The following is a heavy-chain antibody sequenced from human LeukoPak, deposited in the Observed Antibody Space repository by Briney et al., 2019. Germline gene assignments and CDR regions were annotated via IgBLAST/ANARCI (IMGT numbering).Heavy chain of an antibody. CDR3: ARRQYYYDSSGYYPIHAFDI. CDR2: IYHSGST. J-gene: IGHJ3*02. D-gene: IGHD3-22*01. V-gene: IGHV4-38-2*01. Sequence: SETMSLTCAVSGYSISSGYYWGWIRQPPGKGLEWIGSIYHSGSTYYNPSLKSRVTISVDTSKNQFSLKLSSVTAADTAVYYCARRQYYYDSSGYYPIHAFDIWGQGTMVTVSS. CDR1: GYSISSGYY.